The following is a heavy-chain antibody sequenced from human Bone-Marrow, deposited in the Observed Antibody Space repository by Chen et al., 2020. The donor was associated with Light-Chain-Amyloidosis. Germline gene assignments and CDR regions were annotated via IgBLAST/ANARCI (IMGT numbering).Heavy chain of an antibody. Sequence: QLQLQESGSGLVTSSQTLSLTCAVSGGSITSGSFSWNWIRQPLGKGLEWIGYVYQSGSTYYNPSLNSRVTISVDLSENHFSLTLRSLTAADSAVYYCARGNWNDLAFDVRGQGTLVTVSS. CDR1: GGSITSGSFS. CDR2: VYQSGST. D-gene: IGHD1-1*01. CDR3: ARGNWNDLAFDV. J-gene: IGHJ3*01. V-gene: IGHV4-30-2*01.